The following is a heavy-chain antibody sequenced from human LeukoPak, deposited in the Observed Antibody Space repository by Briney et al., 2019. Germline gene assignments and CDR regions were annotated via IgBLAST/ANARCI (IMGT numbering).Heavy chain of an antibody. D-gene: IGHD1-26*01. CDR3: AKVGSSGSEPGGYYYYYGMDV. Sequence: PGGSLRLSCAASGSTFNIYAMSWVRQAPGKGLEWVSGITGRSGDTYYADSVKGRFTISRDNSKNTLYLQMNSLRAEDTAVYYCAKVGSSGSEPGGYYYYYGMDVWGQGTTVTVSS. CDR2: ITGRSGDT. J-gene: IGHJ6*02. CDR1: GSTFNIYA. V-gene: IGHV3-23*01.